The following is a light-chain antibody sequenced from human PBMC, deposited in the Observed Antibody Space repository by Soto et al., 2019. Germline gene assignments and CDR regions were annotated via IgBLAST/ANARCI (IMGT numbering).Light chain of an antibody. V-gene: IGKV3-20*01. CDR1: QSVSSSH. CDR2: GAS. J-gene: IGKJ5*01. Sequence: EIVLTXSPXXXXLSPGERATXSCRASQSVSSSHLAWYQQKPGQAPRLLIYGASSRATGIPDRFSGSGSGTDFSLTISRLEPEDFAVYYCQQYGSSPPITFGQGTRLEIK. CDR3: QQYGSSPPIT.